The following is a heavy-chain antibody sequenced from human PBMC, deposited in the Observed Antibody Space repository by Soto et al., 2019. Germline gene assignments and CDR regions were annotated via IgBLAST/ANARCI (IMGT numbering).Heavy chain of an antibody. CDR2: INPRSGST. CDR3: ARDQGWDSNFDY. Sequence: QVQLVQSGAEVKKPGASVKVSCEASEYTFTSYQMHWVRQAPGQGLEWMGIINPRSGSTNYAQKFQGRVTMTRDTSTSTVYMELSSLRSEDTAIYYCARDQGWDSNFDYWGQGTLVTVSS. D-gene: IGHD6-19*01. V-gene: IGHV1-46*01. CDR1: EYTFTSYQ. J-gene: IGHJ4*02.